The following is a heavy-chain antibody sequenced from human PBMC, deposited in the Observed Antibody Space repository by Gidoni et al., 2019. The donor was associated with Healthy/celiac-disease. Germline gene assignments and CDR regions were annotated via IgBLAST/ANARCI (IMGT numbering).Heavy chain of an antibody. Sequence: QVQLVESGGGVVQPGRSLRLSCAASGLHFSSYSLHWVRQAPGKGLEWVAVISYDGSNKYYADSVKGRFTISRDNSKNTLYLQMNSLRAEDTAVYYCARELSPPYYDFWSGYAQDDYWGQGTLVTVSS. V-gene: IGHV3-30-3*01. CDR2: ISYDGSNK. CDR1: GLHFSSYS. J-gene: IGHJ4*02. CDR3: ARELSPPYYDFWSGYAQDDY. D-gene: IGHD3-3*01.